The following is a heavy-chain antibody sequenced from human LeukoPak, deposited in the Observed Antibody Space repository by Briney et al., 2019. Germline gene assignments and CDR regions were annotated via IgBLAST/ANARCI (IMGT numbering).Heavy chain of an antibody. D-gene: IGHD5-24*01. V-gene: IGHV4-4*09. Sequence: SETLSLTCTVSGASISSHYWSWIRQAPGKGLECIGYIYINGDTNYNPSLKSRATLSLDTSKNQFSLRLTSVTAADTAVYYCATAVEMATITFDYWGQGTLVTVSS. J-gene: IGHJ4*02. CDR1: GASISSHY. CDR2: IYINGDT. CDR3: ATAVEMATITFDY.